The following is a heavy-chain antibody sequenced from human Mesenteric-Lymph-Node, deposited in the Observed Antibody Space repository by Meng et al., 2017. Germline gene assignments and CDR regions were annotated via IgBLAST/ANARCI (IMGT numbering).Heavy chain of an antibody. Sequence: QVHLVQSGSEGKEPGAAVKVSCKASGYTFTSYYMHWVRQAPGQGLEWMGIINPSGGSTSYAQKFQGRVTMTRDTSTSTVYMELSSLRSEDTAVYYCARDRSTLSSSSGGWFDPWGQGTLVTVSS. V-gene: IGHV1-46*01. J-gene: IGHJ5*02. D-gene: IGHD6-6*01. CDR2: INPSGGST. CDR1: GYTFTSYY. CDR3: ARDRSTLSSSSGGWFDP.